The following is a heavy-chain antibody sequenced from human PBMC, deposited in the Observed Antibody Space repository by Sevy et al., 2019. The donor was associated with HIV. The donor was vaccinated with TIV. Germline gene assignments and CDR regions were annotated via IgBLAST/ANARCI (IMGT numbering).Heavy chain of an antibody. D-gene: IGHD1-1*01. Sequence: GGSLRLSCAASGFTLRNYAVNWVRQAPGKGLEWVSAAVGVDDTKYYADSVKGRFIISRDDSKNTLFLQMTSLTAEDTAVYFCAKGTANAGYYFDYWGRGTLVTVSS. V-gene: IGHV3-23*01. J-gene: IGHJ4*02. CDR2: AVGVDDTK. CDR3: AKGTANAGYYFDY. CDR1: GFTLRNYA.